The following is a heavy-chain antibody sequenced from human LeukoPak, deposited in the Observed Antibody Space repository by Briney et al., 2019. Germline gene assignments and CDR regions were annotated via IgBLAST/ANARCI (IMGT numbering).Heavy chain of an antibody. CDR1: GFTVSSNY. CDR3: ARALRYSSGSYYFDY. CDR2: IYSGGST. Sequence: GGSLRLSCAASGFTVSSNYMSWVRQAPGKGLEWVSVIYSGGSTHYADSVKGRFTISRDNSKNTLYLQMNSLRAEDTAVYYCARALRYSSGSYYFDYWGQGTLVTVSS. D-gene: IGHD6-19*01. V-gene: IGHV3-53*01. J-gene: IGHJ4*02.